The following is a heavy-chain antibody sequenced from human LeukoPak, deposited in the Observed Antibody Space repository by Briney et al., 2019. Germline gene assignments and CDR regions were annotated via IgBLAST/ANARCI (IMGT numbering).Heavy chain of an antibody. CDR2: INSDGSWT. CDR1: GNYW. J-gene: IGHJ4*02. V-gene: IGHV3-74*01. D-gene: IGHD2/OR15-2a*01. Sequence: GGSLRLSCAASGNYWMHWVRQVPGKGLVWVSHINSDGSWTSYADSVKGRFTISKDNAKNTVYLQMNSLRAEDTAVYYCVSFYETYWGRGTLVTVAS. CDR3: VSFYETY.